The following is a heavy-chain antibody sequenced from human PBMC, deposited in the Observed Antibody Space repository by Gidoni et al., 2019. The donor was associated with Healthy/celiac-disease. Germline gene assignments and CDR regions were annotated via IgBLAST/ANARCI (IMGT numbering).Heavy chain of an antibody. CDR1: GFTFSSYS. J-gene: IGHJ4*02. CDR2: ISSSSSYI. CDR3: ARESPESDY. Sequence: EVQLVESGGGSVKPGGSLRFSCAASGFTFSSYSMNRLCQAPGKGLECVSSISSSSSYIYYADSVKGRFTISRDNAKNSLYLQMNSLRAEDTAVYYCARESPESDYWGQGTLVTVSS. V-gene: IGHV3-21*01.